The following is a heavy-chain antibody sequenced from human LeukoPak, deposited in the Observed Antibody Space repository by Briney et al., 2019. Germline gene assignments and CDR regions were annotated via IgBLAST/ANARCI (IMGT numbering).Heavy chain of an antibody. Sequence: GGSLRLSCAASGFTFSSYGMHWVRQAPGKGLEWVAVISYDGSNKYYADSVKGRFTISRDNSKNTLYLEMNSLRAEDSAVYYCARGDASSWYFFDYWGQGTLVTVSS. V-gene: IGHV3-30*03. CDR3: ARGDASSWYFFDY. D-gene: IGHD6-13*01. CDR1: GFTFSSYG. CDR2: ISYDGSNK. J-gene: IGHJ4*02.